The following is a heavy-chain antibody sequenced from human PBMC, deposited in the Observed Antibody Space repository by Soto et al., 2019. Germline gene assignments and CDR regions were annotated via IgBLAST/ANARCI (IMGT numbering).Heavy chain of an antibody. V-gene: IGHV3-23*01. D-gene: IGHD6-19*01. J-gene: IGHJ4*02. CDR2: ISSSGDTT. Sequence: PGGSLRLSCAASGFTFSSYAMSWVRQAPGKGLEWVSAISSSGDTTHYADSVKGRFIISRDNAKNTLYLQMNSLRAEDTAVYYCAKPGYLGQWLVRGYFDYWGQGTMVTVSS. CDR1: GFTFSSYA. CDR3: AKPGYLGQWLVRGYFDY.